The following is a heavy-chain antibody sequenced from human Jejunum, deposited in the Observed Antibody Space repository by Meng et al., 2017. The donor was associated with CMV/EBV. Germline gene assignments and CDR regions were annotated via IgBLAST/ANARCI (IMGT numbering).Heavy chain of an antibody. J-gene: IGHJ3*02. V-gene: IGHV3-48*03. CDR1: GFTFRKAW. CDR3: AREDSLDAFDI. Sequence: CAASGFTFRKAWMTWVRQAPGKGLEWVSWISSSGSTIYYADSVKGRFTISRDNAKNSVYLQMNSLRAEDTAVYYCAREDSLDAFDIWGQGTMVTVSS. CDR2: ISSSGSTI.